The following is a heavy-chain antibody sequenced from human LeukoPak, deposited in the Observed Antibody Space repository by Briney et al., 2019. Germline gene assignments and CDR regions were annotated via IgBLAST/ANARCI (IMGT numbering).Heavy chain of an antibody. Sequence: GASVKVSCKASGYTFTSYGFGWVRQAPGQGLEWMAWINAKNGYTKYARNLQGRVTVTTDTSTSTAYMEVRSLSSDDTAVYYCARDIGSACFDYWGQGTLVTVSS. J-gene: IGHJ4*02. CDR1: GYTFTSYG. CDR2: INAKNGYT. V-gene: IGHV1-18*04. D-gene: IGHD6-19*01. CDR3: ARDIGSACFDY.